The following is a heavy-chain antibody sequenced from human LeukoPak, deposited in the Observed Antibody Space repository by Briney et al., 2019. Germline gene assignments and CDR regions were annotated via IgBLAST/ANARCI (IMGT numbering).Heavy chain of an antibody. CDR1: GFTFSNYA. D-gene: IGHD2-21*02. V-gene: IGHV3-30*04. Sequence: GGSLRLSCAASGFTFSNYATHWVRQAPGKGLEWVAVISSDGRDKHYADSVKGRFTISRDNSKNTLYLQMNSLRTEDTAIYYCARDLRKSADYYFDYWGQGSLVTVSS. CDR3: ARDLRKSADYYFDY. J-gene: IGHJ4*02. CDR2: ISSDGRDK.